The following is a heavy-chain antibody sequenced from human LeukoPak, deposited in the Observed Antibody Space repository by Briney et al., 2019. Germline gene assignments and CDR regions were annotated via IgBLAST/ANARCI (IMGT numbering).Heavy chain of an antibody. CDR1: GFTFSSYS. J-gene: IGHJ6*02. V-gene: IGHV3-21*01. CDR2: ISSSSSYI. Sequence: GGSLRLSCAASGFTFSSYSMNWVRQAPGKGLEWVSSISSSSSYIYYADSVKGRFTISRDNAKNSLYLQMNSLRAEDTAVYYCARDRGDDSSWSLIYYYYGMDVWGQGTTVTVSS. CDR3: ARDRGDDSSWSLIYYYYGMDV. D-gene: IGHD6-13*01.